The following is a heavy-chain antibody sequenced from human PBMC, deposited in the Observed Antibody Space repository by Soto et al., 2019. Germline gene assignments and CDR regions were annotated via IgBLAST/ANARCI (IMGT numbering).Heavy chain of an antibody. D-gene: IGHD5-18*01. CDR1: GGSISSRIYY. CDR3: VTKRYSYGILDY. J-gene: IGHJ4*02. Sequence: SETLSLTCPVSGGSISSRIYYWGWIRQPPGKGLEWIGNIYYSGNTQNNPSLKSRVTMSVDTSKNQFSLRLSSVTAADTAVYYCVTKRYSYGILDYWGQGTRVTVSS. CDR2: IYYSGNT. V-gene: IGHV4-39*01.